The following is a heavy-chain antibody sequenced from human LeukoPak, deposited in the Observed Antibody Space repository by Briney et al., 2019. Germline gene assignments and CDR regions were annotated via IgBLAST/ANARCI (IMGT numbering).Heavy chain of an antibody. V-gene: IGHV1-2*02. CDR3: ARVRYRLAETYIDY. CDR2: INPNSGDT. CDR1: GYIFTGYY. Sequence: ASVTVSCKASGYIFTGYYMHWVRQAPGQGLEWMGWINPNSGDTNYAQKFQGRVTITRDTSISTAYMELSRLRSDDTAVYYCARVRYRLAETYIDYWGQGTLVTDSS. D-gene: IGHD3-16*01. J-gene: IGHJ4*02.